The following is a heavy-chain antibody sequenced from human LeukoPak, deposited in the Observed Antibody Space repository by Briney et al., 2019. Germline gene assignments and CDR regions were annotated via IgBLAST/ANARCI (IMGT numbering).Heavy chain of an antibody. J-gene: IGHJ3*02. CDR3: ARSPRLSDAFDI. CDR1: GYTFTAYH. D-gene: IGHD6-25*01. CDR2: INANSGGT. Sequence: ASVKVSCKASGYTFTAYHMHWVRQAPGQGLEWMGWINANSGGTNYAQKCQGRVTMTRDTSISTAYMELSRLTSDDTAVYYCARSPRLSDAFDIWGQGTMVTVSS. V-gene: IGHV1-2*02.